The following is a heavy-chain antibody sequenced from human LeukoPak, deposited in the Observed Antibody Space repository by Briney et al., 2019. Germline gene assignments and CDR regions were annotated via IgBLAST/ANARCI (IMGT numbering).Heavy chain of an antibody. Sequence: GGSLRLSCAASGFTFSSYAMHWVRQAPGKGLEYVSAISSNGGSTYYANSVKGRFTISRDNSKNTLYLQMGSLRAEDMAVYYCARERAWGQDGAFDIWGQGTMVTVSS. V-gene: IGHV3-64*01. CDR3: ARERAWGQDGAFDI. D-gene: IGHD1-26*01. CDR1: GFTFSSYA. CDR2: ISSNGGST. J-gene: IGHJ3*02.